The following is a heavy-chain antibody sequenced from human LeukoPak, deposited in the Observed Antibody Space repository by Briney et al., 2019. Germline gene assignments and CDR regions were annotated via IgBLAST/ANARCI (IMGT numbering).Heavy chain of an antibody. J-gene: IGHJ3*02. CDR3: ARVSSSGWRRFKGNDAFDI. V-gene: IGHV3-74*01. CDR2: INTDGSSR. CDR1: GFTFSNYW. D-gene: IGHD6-19*01. Sequence: PGGSLRLSCAASGFTFSNYWMHWVRQAPGKGLVWVSRINTDGSSRNYADPVKGRFTISRDNAKNTLYLQMHSLRAGDTAVYYCARVSSSGWRRFKGNDAFDIWGQGTVVTVSS.